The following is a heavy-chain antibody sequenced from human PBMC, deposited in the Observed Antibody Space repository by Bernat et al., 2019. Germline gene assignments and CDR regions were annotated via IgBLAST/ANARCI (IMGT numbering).Heavy chain of an antibody. Sequence: EVQLVESGGDLVQPGGSLRPPCAASGFTFSIYSMNWVRQAPGKGLEWVSYINGRGSLINYAESAKGRFTISRDNAKNSLFLQMNSLRAEDTAVYYCARLTRGQILGNWGPGTLVTVSS. CDR3: ARLTRGQILGN. CDR2: INGRGSLI. V-gene: IGHV3-48*01. D-gene: IGHD3-3*01. J-gene: IGHJ4*02. CDR1: GFTFSIYS.